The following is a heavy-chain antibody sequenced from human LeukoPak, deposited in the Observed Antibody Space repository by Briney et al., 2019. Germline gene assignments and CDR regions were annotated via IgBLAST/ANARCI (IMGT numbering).Heavy chain of an antibody. CDR3: ASGYSSSWPTIIDY. D-gene: IGHD6-13*01. Sequence: SETLSLTCTVSGGSISSYYWSWIRQPAGKGLEWIGRIYTSGSTNYNPSLKSRVTISVDTSKNQFSLKLSSVTAADTAVYYCASGYSSSWPTIIDYWGQGTLVTVSS. CDR1: GGSISSYY. CDR2: IYTSGST. V-gene: IGHV4-4*07. J-gene: IGHJ4*02.